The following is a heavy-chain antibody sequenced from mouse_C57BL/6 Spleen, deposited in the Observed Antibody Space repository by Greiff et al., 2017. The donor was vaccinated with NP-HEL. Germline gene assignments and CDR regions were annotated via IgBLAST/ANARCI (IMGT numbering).Heavy chain of an antibody. CDR1: GFNIKDDY. J-gene: IGHJ4*01. D-gene: IGHD3-3*01. CDR3: TGGPYAMDY. V-gene: IGHV14-4*01. CDR2: IDPENGDT. Sequence: EVQLKESGAELVRPGASVKLSCTASGFNIKDDYMHWVKQRPEQGLEWIGWIDPENGDTEYASKFQGKATITADTSSNTAYLQLSSLTSEDTAVYYCTGGPYAMDYWGQGTSVTVSS.